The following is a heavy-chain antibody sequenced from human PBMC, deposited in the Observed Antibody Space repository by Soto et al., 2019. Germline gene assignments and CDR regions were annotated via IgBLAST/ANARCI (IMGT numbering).Heavy chain of an antibody. CDR2: IDHGGGT. Sequence: QVQLQQWGAGLLKPSETLSVTCAVYGGSFSGYYWSWIRQPPGKGLGWIGEIDHGGGTIYNPSLETRVTISEDSSNNQFSLKVNSVTAADTAVYYCARHGGYYFDYWGQGAPVTVSS. J-gene: IGHJ4*02. CDR3: ARHGGYYFDY. D-gene: IGHD3-16*01. CDR1: GGSFSGYY. V-gene: IGHV4-34*01.